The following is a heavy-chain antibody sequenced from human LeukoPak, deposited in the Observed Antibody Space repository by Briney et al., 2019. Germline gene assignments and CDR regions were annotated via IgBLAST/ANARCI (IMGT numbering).Heavy chain of an antibody. Sequence: GGALRLSCAVSGFTFSSYGMHWVRQAPGQGLEWVAFIRYDGSNKYYADSVKGRFTISRDNSKNTLYLQMNSLRAEDTAVYYCARGPSGYHNTGGQGTLVTVSS. CDR2: IRYDGSNK. D-gene: IGHD5-12*01. CDR3: ARGPSGYHNT. CDR1: GFTFSSYG. V-gene: IGHV3-30*02. J-gene: IGHJ4*02.